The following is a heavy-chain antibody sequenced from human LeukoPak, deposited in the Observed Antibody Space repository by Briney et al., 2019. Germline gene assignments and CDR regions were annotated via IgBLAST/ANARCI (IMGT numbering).Heavy chain of an antibody. CDR3: ARISTLYGAYYYYYYGMDV. D-gene: IGHD2-2*02. V-gene: IGHV3-33*01. CDR2: IWYDGSNK. CDR1: GFTFSSYG. Sequence: PGGSLGLSCAASGFTFSSYGMHWVRQAPGKGLEWVAVIWYDGSNKYYADSVKGRFTISRDNSKNTLYLQMNSLRAEDTAVYYCARISTLYGAYYYYYYGMDVWGQGTTVTVSS. J-gene: IGHJ6*02.